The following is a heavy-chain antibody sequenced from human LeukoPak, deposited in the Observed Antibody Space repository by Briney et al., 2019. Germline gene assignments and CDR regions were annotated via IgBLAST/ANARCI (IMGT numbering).Heavy chain of an antibody. J-gene: IGHJ3*02. CDR1: GYTFTSYG. CDR3: ARLNAYYDYVWGSYRYPGAFDI. V-gene: IGHV7-4-1*02. Sequence: GASVKVSCKASGYTFTSYGISWVRQAPGQGLEWMGWINTNTGNPTYAQGFTGRFVFSLDTSVSTAYLQISSLKAEDTAVYYCARLNAYYDYVWGSYRYPGAFDIWGQGTMVTVSS. CDR2: INTNTGNP. D-gene: IGHD3-16*02.